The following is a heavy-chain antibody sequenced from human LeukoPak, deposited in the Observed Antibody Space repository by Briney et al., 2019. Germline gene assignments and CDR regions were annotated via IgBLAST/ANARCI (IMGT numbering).Heavy chain of an antibody. V-gene: IGHV1-46*01. D-gene: IGHD3-22*01. CDR2: INPSGGST. CDR3: ARVWDSSGFPFDY. Sequence: ASVKVSCKASGYTFTNYYMLWVRQAPGQGLEWMGIINPSGGSTTYSQKFQGTVTMTRDTSTSTVYMELSSLRSEDTAVYYCARVWDSSGFPFDYWGQGTLVTVS. J-gene: IGHJ4*02. CDR1: GYTFTNYY.